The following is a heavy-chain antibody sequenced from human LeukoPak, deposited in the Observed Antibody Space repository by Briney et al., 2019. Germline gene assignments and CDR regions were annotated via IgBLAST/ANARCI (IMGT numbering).Heavy chain of an antibody. V-gene: IGHV1-46*01. J-gene: IGHJ4*02. CDR2: INPSGGST. Sequence: ASVKVSCKASGYTFTSYYMHWVRQAPGQGLEWMGIINPSGGSTSYAQKFQGRVTMTRDTSTSTVYMELSSLRSEDTAAYYCARDHSSGWYGIVRYFDYWGQGTLVTVSS. D-gene: IGHD6-19*01. CDR3: ARDHSSGWYGIVRYFDY. CDR1: GYTFTSYY.